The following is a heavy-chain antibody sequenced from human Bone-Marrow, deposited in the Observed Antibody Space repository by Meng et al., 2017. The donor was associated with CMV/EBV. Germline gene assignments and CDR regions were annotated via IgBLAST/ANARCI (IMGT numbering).Heavy chain of an antibody. CDR2: ISSSSSYI. CDR3: ARGLVVVIARGRSAVDY. D-gene: IGHD2-21*01. Sequence: GGSLRLSCAASGFTFSSYSLNWVRQAPGKGLEWVSSISSSSSYIYYADSVKGRFTISRDNAKSSLYLQMNSLRAEDTAVYYCARGLVVVIARGRSAVDYWGQGTLVTVSS. CDR1: GFTFSSYS. J-gene: IGHJ4*02. V-gene: IGHV3-21*01.